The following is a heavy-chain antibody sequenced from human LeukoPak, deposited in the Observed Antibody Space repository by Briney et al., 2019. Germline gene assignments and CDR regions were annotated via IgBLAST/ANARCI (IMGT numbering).Heavy chain of an antibody. V-gene: IGHV4-59*01. CDR3: ATTYYYGSGSYSLVY. D-gene: IGHD3-10*01. Sequence: PSETLSLTCAVYGGSISSYYWSWIRQPPGKGLEWIGYIYYSGSTNYNPSLKSRVTISEDTSKNQFSLELSSVTAADTAVYYCATTYYYGSGSYSLVYWGQGTLVTVSS. CDR2: IYYSGST. J-gene: IGHJ4*02. CDR1: GGSISSYY.